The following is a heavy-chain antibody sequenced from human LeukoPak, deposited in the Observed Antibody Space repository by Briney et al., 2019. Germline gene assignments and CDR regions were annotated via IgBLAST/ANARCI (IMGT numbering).Heavy chain of an antibody. V-gene: IGHV4-61*08. CDR2: IYYSGNT. D-gene: IGHD4-17*01. CDR1: GGSISSGGYC. CDR3: ARSTRTTVFDY. Sequence: TSQTLSLTCTVSGGSISSGGYCWSWIRQPPGKGLEWIGYIYYSGNTDYNPSLKSRVTMSIDTSKNQFSLKLSSVTAADTAVYYCARSTRTTVFDYWGQGTLVTVSS. J-gene: IGHJ4*02.